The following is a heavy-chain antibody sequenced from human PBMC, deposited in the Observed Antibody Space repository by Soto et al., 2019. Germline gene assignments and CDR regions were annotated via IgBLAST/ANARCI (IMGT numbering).Heavy chain of an antibody. CDR3: VRSGTARLLRHSWFDT. CDR2: ITASSAYI. Sequence: EVQLVESGGGLVKPGGFLRLSCAASGFTFNTYDMNWVRQAPGKGLEWVSSITASSAYIYYADSVRGRITISRDNAKKSLFLQKHSLRAEETPVYYCVRSGTARLLRHSWFDTWGPGTLVTVPS. CDR1: GFTFNTYD. D-gene: IGHD1-7*01. J-gene: IGHJ5*02. V-gene: IGHV3-21*01.